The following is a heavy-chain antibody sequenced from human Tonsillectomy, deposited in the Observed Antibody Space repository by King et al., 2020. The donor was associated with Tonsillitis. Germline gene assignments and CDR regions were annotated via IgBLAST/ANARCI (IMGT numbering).Heavy chain of an antibody. CDR2: IYTSGST. J-gene: IGHJ3*02. CDR3: AREPARITIFGVVSRTDAFDI. Sequence: QLQESGPGLVKPSQTLSLTCTVSGGSISSGSYYWGWIRQPAGKGLEWIGRIYTSGSTNYNPSLKSRVTMSVDTSKNQFSLKLSSVTAADTAVYYCAREPARITIFGVVSRTDAFDIWGQGTMVTVSS. CDR1: GGSISSGSYY. D-gene: IGHD3-3*01. V-gene: IGHV4-61*02.